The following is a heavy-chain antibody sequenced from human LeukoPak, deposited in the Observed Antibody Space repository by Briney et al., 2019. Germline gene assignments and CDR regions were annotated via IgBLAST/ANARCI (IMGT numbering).Heavy chain of an antibody. CDR3: VRDGGVSGYDLLDY. V-gene: IGHV3-7*01. J-gene: IGHJ4*02. CDR1: GFTFSHYW. Sequence: GGSLRLSCAASGFTFSHYWMTWVRQAPGKGLEWVAQINQDGSEEYYMDSVKARFTISRDNAKDSVFLQMNSLRAEDTAVYYCVRDGGVSGYDLLDYWGQGTLVTVSS. D-gene: IGHD5-12*01. CDR2: INQDGSEE.